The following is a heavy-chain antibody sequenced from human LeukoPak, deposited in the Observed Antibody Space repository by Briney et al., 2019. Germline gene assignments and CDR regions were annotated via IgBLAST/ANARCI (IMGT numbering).Heavy chain of an antibody. Sequence: SQTLSLTCTVSGGSISSGDYYWSWIRQPPGKGLEWIGYIYYSGSTYYNPSLKSRVTISVDTSKNQFSLKLSSVTAADTAVYYCAKTTVTTSGIPFDYWGQGTLVTVSS. CDR3: AKTTVTTSGIPFDY. CDR2: IYYSGST. V-gene: IGHV4-30-4*08. CDR1: GGSISSGDYY. J-gene: IGHJ4*02. D-gene: IGHD4-17*01.